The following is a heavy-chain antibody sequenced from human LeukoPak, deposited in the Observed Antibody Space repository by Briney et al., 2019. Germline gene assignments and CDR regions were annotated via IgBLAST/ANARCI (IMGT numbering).Heavy chain of an antibody. V-gene: IGHV4-39*01. J-gene: IGHJ4*02. Sequence: SETLSLTCCVSGASISGSGYYWGWIRQPPGKGLEWIGNIYYSGSTYYNASLQSRVTISIDTSKNQFSLRLNSVTAADTAMYYCAKSGGYGLIDYWGQGTLVTVSS. CDR3: AKSGGYGLIDY. CDR1: GASISGSGYY. CDR2: IYYSGST. D-gene: IGHD1-26*01.